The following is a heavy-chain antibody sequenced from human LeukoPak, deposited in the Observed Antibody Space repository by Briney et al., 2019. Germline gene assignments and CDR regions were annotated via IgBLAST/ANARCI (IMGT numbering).Heavy chain of an antibody. CDR3: ARVKQQLGGYYFDY. CDR1: GGSISSGGYS. CDR2: IYHSGST. J-gene: IGHJ4*02. Sequence: SETLSLTCAVSGGSISSGGYSWSWIRQPPGKGLEWIGYIYHSGSTYYNPSLKSRVTISVDRSKNQFSLKLSSVTAADTAVYCCARVKQQLGGYYFDYWGQGTLVTVSS. D-gene: IGHD6-13*01. V-gene: IGHV4-30-2*01.